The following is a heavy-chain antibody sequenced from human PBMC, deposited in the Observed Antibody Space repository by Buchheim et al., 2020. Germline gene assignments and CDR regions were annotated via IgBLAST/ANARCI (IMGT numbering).Heavy chain of an antibody. CDR2: ISYDGSNK. CDR1: GFTFSSYG. V-gene: IGHV3-30*18. Sequence: VQLVESGGGVVQPGRSLRLSCAASGFTFSSYGMHWVRQAPGKGLEWVAVISYDGSNKYYADPVKGRFTISRDNSKNTLYLQMNSLRAEDTAVYYCAKDLGDFWSGYPRYYYYGMDVWGQGTT. J-gene: IGHJ6*02. D-gene: IGHD3-3*01. CDR3: AKDLGDFWSGYPRYYYYGMDV.